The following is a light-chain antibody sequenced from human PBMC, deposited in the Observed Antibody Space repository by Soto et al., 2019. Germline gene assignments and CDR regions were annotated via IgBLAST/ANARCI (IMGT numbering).Light chain of an antibody. CDR3: QQYKSHRRT. CDR1: QSISSW. V-gene: IGKV1-5*03. CDR2: KAT. Sequence: DIQMTQSPSTLSASVGDRVTITCRASQSISSWLAWYQQKPGKAPKLLINKATSIESGVPSRFSGSESETEFTLTISSLQPDDFATYYCQQYKSHRRTFGQGTKVEIK. J-gene: IGKJ1*01.